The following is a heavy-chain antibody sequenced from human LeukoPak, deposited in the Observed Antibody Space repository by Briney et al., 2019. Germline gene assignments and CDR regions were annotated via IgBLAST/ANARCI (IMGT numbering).Heavy chain of an antibody. CDR1: GFTFSNYG. D-gene: IGHD3-22*01. CDR2: IWYDGSNK. V-gene: IGHV3-33*01. J-gene: IGHJ4*02. CDR3: ARDYYDSSGYPYFDY. Sequence: GRSLRLSCAASGFTFSNYGMHWVRQAPGKGLEWVAVIWYDGSNKYYADSVKGRFTISRDNSKNTLYLQMNSLRAEDTAVYYCARDYYDSSGYPYFDYWGQGTLVTVSS.